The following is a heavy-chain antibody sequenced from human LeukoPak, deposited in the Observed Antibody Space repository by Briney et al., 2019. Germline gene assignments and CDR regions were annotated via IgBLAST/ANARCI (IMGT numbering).Heavy chain of an antibody. D-gene: IGHD6-19*01. CDR2: IYSGGNT. J-gene: IGHJ4*02. CDR1: GFIVSTNY. CDR3: ARIVGSSSGWYNFDY. Sequence: GGSLRLSCAASGFIVSTNYMSWVRQAPGKGLEWVSVIYSGGNTVYADSVKGRFTISRDNSKNMVYLRMNSLRAEDTAVYYCARIVGSSSGWYNFDYWGQGALVTVSS. V-gene: IGHV3-53*01.